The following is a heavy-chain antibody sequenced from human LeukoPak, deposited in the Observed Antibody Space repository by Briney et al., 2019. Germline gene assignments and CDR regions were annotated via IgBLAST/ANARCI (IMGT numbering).Heavy chain of an antibody. CDR2: IYYRGST. CDR3: ARHPTALVSYGFDP. CDR1: GGSFSNYY. J-gene: IGHJ5*02. Sequence: SETLSLTCTVSGGSFSNYYWSRIRQPPGKGLEWIGYIYYRGSTNYNPSLKSRVTISVDTSKNQFSLNLSSVTAADTAVYYCARHPTALVSYGFDPWGQGTLVTVSS. D-gene: IGHD5-18*01. V-gene: IGHV4-59*08.